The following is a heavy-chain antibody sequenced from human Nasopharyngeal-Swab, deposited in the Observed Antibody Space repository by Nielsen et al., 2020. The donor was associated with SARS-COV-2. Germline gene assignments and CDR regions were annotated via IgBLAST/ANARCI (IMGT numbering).Heavy chain of an antibody. CDR2: MNHSGRT. Sequence: SETLSLTCAVYGGSISSYYWRWIRRPPGKGLEGIGEMNHSGRTNYNPSRKSRVIMSIDTSKRHLSLNLTSVTAADTAVYYCAGGTWELGPGGYWGQGILVTVSS. D-gene: IGHD1-26*01. CDR1: GGSISSYY. CDR3: AGGTWELGPGGY. J-gene: IGHJ4*02. V-gene: IGHV4-34*01.